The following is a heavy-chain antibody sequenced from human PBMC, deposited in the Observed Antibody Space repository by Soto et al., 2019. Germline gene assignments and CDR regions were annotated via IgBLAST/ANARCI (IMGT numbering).Heavy chain of an antibody. CDR2: ISYIGST. CDR3: ARWELRIRNAFDL. V-gene: IGHV4-31*11. Sequence: PSETLSLTCAVYGGSGGSFSGYYWSWIRQHPGKGLEWIGYISYIGSTYYNPSLKSRVTISVDTSKNHFSLKLSSVTAADTAVYSCARWELRIRNAFDLWGQGTMVTVSS. CDR1: GGSGGSFSGYY. D-gene: IGHD1-7*01. J-gene: IGHJ3*01.